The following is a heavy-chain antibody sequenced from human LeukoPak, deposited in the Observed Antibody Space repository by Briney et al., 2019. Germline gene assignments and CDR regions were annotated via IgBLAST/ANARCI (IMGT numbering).Heavy chain of an antibody. D-gene: IGHD5-12*01. CDR3: AKDRCPFSGSSCPHDY. J-gene: IGHJ4*02. CDR2: ISGRAGRT. V-gene: IGHV3-23*01. CDR1: GFTFSSYA. Sequence: PGGSLRLACAAAGFTFSSYAMSSVRQAPGRGLGWVSAISGRAGRTHYADCVKGRLTLSRDNYKNALYLQMNSLRAEDTAVYYCAKDRCPFSGSSCPHDYWGQGTLVPVSS.